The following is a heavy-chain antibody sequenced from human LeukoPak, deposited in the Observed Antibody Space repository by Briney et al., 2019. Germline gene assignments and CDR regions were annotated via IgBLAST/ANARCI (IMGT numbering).Heavy chain of an antibody. CDR3: AKDDAWLRFGE. Sequence: GGTLRLSCAASGFTFSNHGMNWVRQAPGKGLEWVSGISPSGDITYYADSVKGRFTISRDNSENTVYLQVISLTAEDTAVYYCAKDDAWLRFGEWSQGTLVTVSS. V-gene: IGHV3-23*01. D-gene: IGHD3-10*01. CDR2: ISPSGDIT. CDR1: GFTFSNHG. J-gene: IGHJ4*02.